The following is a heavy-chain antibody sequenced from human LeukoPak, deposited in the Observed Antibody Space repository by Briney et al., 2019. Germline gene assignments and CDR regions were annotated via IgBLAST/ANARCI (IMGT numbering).Heavy chain of an antibody. CDR1: GFTFTSYS. V-gene: IGHV3-48*02. J-gene: IGHJ6*02. Sequence: QPGGSLRLSCAASGFTFTSYSMNWVRQAPGKGLEWISYIGSSGSPTHYADSVRGRFTISRDNAKNSLYLQMNSLRDDDTALYYCARRPYSDTSGRLSDVWGQGTTVTVSS. CDR3: ARRPYSDTSGRLSDV. D-gene: IGHD3-22*01. CDR2: IGSSGSPT.